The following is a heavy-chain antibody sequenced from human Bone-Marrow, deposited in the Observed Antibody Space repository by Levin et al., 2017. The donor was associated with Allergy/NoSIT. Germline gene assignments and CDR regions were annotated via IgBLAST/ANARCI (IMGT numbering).Heavy chain of an antibody. CDR2: IYYSGSA. CDR3: ARAEIGLWFGDFPTTYVDV. CDR1: GGSISGGGYY. J-gene: IGHJ6*03. V-gene: IGHV4-31*03. D-gene: IGHD3-10*01. Sequence: SETLSLTCTVSGGSISGGGYYWSWIRQHPGKGLECIGYIYYSGSAYSNPSLKSRVSISVDTSKNQFSLRLSSVTAADTAVYYCARAEIGLWFGDFPTTYVDVWGKGTTVTVSS.